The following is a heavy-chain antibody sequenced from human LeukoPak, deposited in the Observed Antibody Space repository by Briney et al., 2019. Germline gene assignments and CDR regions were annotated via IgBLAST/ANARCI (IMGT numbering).Heavy chain of an antibody. V-gene: IGHV1-2*02. Sequence: WASVKVSCKASGYTFTGYHMHWVRQAPGQGLEWMGWINSNSGGTRYAQKFQGRVTMTRDTSINTAYMELSRLRSDDTAVYYCAREGRGDSGGYYKGYWGQGSLVTVSS. J-gene: IGHJ4*02. CDR3: AREGRGDSGGYYKGY. CDR1: GYTFTGYH. CDR2: INSNSGGT. D-gene: IGHD3-22*01.